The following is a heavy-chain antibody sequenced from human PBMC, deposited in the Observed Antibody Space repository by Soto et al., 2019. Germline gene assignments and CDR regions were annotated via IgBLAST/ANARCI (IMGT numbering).Heavy chain of an antibody. V-gene: IGHV1-18*01. CDR1: GYTFTSYG. J-gene: IGHJ5*02. CDR3: ARASAVAALDP. CDR2: ISAYNGNT. Sequence: QVQLVQSGAEVKKPGDSVKVSCKASGYTFTSYGISWVRQAPGQGLEWMGWISAYNGNTNYAQTLQGRVTMTTDTSTRRAYMELRSLRSYDTAVYYCARASAVAALDPWGQGTLVTVSS. D-gene: IGHD6-19*01.